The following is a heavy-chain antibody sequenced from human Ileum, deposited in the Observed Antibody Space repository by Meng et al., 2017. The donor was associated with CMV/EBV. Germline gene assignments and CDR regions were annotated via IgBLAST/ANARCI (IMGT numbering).Heavy chain of an antibody. CDR1: GDSITSFY. CDR2: INAGGST. V-gene: IGHV4-4*07. Sequence: QVELREAVPGLVKPSEPLSLTCTVSGDSITSFYWSWIRQPAGKGLEWIGRINAGGSTNDNPSLKSRVTMSVDTSKNQFSLKVTSVTAADTAVYYCAREENTVNQFEYWGQGTLVTVSS. D-gene: IGHD4-17*01. CDR3: AREENTVNQFEY. J-gene: IGHJ4*02.